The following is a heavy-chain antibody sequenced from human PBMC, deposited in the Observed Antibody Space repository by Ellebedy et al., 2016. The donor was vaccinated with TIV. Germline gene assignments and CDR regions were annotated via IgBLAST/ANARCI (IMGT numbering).Heavy chain of an antibody. D-gene: IGHD4-17*01. J-gene: IGHJ5*02. V-gene: IGHV3-7*01. CDR2: IYQDGSFQ. CDR1: GFSFRSYW. CDR3: ARRGSYGDYAVQVNSWFDT. Sequence: PGGSLRLSCEASGFSFRSYWMSWVRQAPGKGLEWVANIYQDGSFQYYLDSVKGRFTISRDNANKSLFLQMNSLRVEDTAVYYCARRGSYGDYAVQVNSWFDTWGQGTLVSVSS.